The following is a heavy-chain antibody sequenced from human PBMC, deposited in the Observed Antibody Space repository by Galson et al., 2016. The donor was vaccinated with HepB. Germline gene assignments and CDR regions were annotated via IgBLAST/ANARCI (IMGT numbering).Heavy chain of an antibody. CDR2: ISGSGGTT. Sequence: SLRLSCAASGFTFSSYGMHWVRQAPGKGLEWVSVISGSGGTTYYADSVKGRFTISRDNSKSTLYLQMNSLRVEDTALYYCAKGQGLIDYWGQGTLVTVSS. J-gene: IGHJ4*02. CDR3: AKGQGLIDY. CDR1: GFTFSSYG. V-gene: IGHV3-23*01.